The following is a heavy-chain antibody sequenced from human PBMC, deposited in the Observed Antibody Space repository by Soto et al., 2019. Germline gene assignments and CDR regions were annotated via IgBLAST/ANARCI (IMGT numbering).Heavy chain of an antibody. CDR2: IKEDGSEI. V-gene: IGHV3-7*03. J-gene: IGHJ4*02. CDR1: GFTFSRYW. Sequence: GGSLRLSCVASGFTFSRYWLTWVRQAPGKGLEWLANIKEDGSEIYYVDSVKGRFTTSRDNAKNSLYLQMNSLRAEDTAVYYCARVVSGRDYGDSIHCWGRGTMVTVYS. D-gene: IGHD4-17*01. CDR3: ARVVSGRDYGDSIHC.